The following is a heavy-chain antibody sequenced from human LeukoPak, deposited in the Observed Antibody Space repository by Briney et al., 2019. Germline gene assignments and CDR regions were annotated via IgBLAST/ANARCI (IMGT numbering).Heavy chain of an antibody. J-gene: IGHJ6*03. CDR1: GYSISSGYY. CDR2: IYHSGST. D-gene: IGHD1-14*01. CDR3: ARVITPSRSRPYYYYYYMDV. V-gene: IGHV4-38-2*02. Sequence: SETLSLTCTVPGYSISSGYYWGWIRQPPGKGLEWIGSIYHSGSTYYNPSLKSRVTISVDTSKNQFSLKLSSVTAADTAVYYCARVITPSRSRPYYYYYYMDVWGKGTTVTVSS.